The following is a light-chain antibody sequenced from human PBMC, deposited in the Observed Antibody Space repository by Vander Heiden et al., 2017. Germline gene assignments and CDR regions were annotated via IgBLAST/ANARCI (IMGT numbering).Light chain of an antibody. J-gene: IGKJ3*01. Sequence: DIQMTQSPSSLSASVGDRVTITCQASQDISNYLNWYQQKPGKAPKLLIYDASNLETGVPSRFSGSGSGTDFTFSISSLQPEDIATYYCQQYVKAPLGFTFGHRTKVDIK. V-gene: IGKV1-33*01. CDR1: QDISNY. CDR3: QQYVKAPLGFT. CDR2: DAS.